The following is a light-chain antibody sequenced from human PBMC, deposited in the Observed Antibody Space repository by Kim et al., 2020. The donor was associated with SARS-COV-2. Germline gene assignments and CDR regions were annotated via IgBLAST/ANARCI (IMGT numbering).Light chain of an antibody. CDR2: AAS. Sequence: DIQMTQSPSSLSAFVGDRVTITCRASQSISSYLNWYQQKPGKAPKLLIYAASSLQSGVPLRFSGSGSGTDFTLTISSLQPEDFATYYCQQSHIAPRTFGQGTKVDIK. CDR3: QQSHIAPRT. V-gene: IGKV1-39*01. J-gene: IGKJ1*01. CDR1: QSISSY.